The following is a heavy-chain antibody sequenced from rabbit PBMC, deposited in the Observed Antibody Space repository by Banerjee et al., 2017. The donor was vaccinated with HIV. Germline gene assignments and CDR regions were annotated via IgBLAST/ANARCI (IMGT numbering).Heavy chain of an antibody. CDR1: GFSFSSGYD. V-gene: IGHV1S40*01. D-gene: IGHD8-1*01. CDR3: ARSISYYMDWLDL. Sequence: QSLEESGGDLVKPGASLTLTCKASGFSFSSGYDMCWVRQAPGKGLEWIACIYTGDGVTAYASWAKGRFTISKTSWTTVTLQMTSLTAADTATYFCARSISYYMDWLDLWGQGTLVTVS. J-gene: IGHJ5*01. CDR2: IYTGDGVT.